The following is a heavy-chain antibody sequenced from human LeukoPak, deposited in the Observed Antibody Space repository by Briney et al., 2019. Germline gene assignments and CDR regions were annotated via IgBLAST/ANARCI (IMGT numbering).Heavy chain of an antibody. Sequence: GGSLRLSCAAFGFTFSNYWMSWVRQAPGKGLEWVANIKQDGSEKYYVDSVKGRFTISRDNAKNSLYLQMNSLRAEDTAVYYCARDRGSGWYRADAFDIWGQGTMVTVSS. V-gene: IGHV3-7*01. CDR3: ARDRGSGWYRADAFDI. CDR1: GFTFSNYW. CDR2: IKQDGSEK. J-gene: IGHJ3*02. D-gene: IGHD6-19*01.